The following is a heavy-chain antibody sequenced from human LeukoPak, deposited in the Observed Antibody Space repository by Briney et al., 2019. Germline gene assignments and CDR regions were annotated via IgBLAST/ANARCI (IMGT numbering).Heavy chain of an antibody. J-gene: IGHJ3*02. CDR3: ARDTDGGDAFDI. V-gene: IGHV3-21*01. CDR2: ISSSSSYI. CDR1: GFTFSSYS. Sequence: PGGSLRLSCAASGFTFSSYSMNWVRQAPGKGLEWVSSISSSSSYIYYADSVKGRFTISRDNAKNSLYLQMNSLRAEDTAVYYCARDTDGGDAFDIWGQGTMVTVSS. D-gene: IGHD3-16*01.